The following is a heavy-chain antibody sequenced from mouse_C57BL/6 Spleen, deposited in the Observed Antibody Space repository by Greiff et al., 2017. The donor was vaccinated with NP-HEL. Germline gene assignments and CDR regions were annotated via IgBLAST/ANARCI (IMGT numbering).Heavy chain of an antibody. J-gene: IGHJ2*01. CDR2: TNPNNGST. V-gene: IGHV1S81*02. CDR3: AKFKKIVATCADY. Sequence: VQLQQSGAELVKAGASVKMSCKASGYTFTSYRMHWVKQRLGQGLEWFAETNPNNGSTYYNEKFKSKATLTADKSSSTAYMPLSGPTFEDSAVYYCAKFKKIVATCADYWGQGTTLTVSS. D-gene: IGHD1-1*01. CDR1: GYTFTSYR.